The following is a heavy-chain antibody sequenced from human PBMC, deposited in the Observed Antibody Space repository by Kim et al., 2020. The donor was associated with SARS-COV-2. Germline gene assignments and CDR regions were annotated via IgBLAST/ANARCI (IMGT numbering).Heavy chain of an antibody. D-gene: IGHD1-26*01. CDR1: GFTFSDYW. CDR3: ARGLSGSGDY. Sequence: GGSLRLSCAASGFTFSDYWMHWVRQAPGKGLVWVSRINTDGTSTRYADSVKGRFTISRDNAKNTLYLQMNSLRADDTAVYYCARGLSGSGDYWGQGTLVTVSS. CDR2: INTDGTST. J-gene: IGHJ4*02. V-gene: IGHV3-74*01.